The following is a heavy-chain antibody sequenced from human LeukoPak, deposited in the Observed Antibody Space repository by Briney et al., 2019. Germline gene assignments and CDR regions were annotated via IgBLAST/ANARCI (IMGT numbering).Heavy chain of an antibody. CDR1: GGSFTIYY. D-gene: IGHD3-10*01. CDR2: IYYSGST. Sequence: PSETLSLTCTVSGGSFTIYYWSWIRQPAGKGLEWLGYIYYSGSTNYNPSLKSRVTISVDTSKNQFSLKLSSVTAADTAVYYCARANMVRGVGSFFNRNWFDPWRQGTLVTVSS. CDR3: ARANMVRGVGSFFNRNWFDP. V-gene: IGHV4-59*01. J-gene: IGHJ5*02.